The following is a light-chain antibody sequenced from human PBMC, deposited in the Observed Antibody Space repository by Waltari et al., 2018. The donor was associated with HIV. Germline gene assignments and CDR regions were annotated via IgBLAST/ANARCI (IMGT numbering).Light chain of an antibody. CDR3: QSYDSSLSDWV. V-gene: IGLV1-40*01. J-gene: IGLJ3*02. CDR2: ANS. Sequence: QSVLTQPPSVSGAPGQRVIISCTGSSSSLGAGYDVHWYPQLTGTAPKFLIYANSYRPPRFPGRFSGSKSGTSASLVITGLQPEDEAVYYCQSYDSSLSDWVFGGGTKLTVL. CDR1: SSSLGAGYD.